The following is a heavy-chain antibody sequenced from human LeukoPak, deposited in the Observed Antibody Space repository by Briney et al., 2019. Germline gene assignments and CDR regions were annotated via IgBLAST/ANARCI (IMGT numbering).Heavy chain of an antibody. D-gene: IGHD3-22*01. CDR1: GGSFSGYY. Sequence: SETLSLTCAVYGGSFSGYYWSWIRQPPGKGLEWIGETNHSGSTNYNPSLKSRVTISVDTSKNQFSLKLSSVTAADTAVYYCARDINGYYYDSHGYYPTDLWGQGTLVTVSS. V-gene: IGHV4-34*01. CDR2: TNHSGST. J-gene: IGHJ5*02. CDR3: ARDINGYYYDSHGYYPTDL.